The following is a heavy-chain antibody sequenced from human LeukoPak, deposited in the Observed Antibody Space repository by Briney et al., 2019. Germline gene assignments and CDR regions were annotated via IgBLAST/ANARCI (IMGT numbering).Heavy chain of an antibody. CDR1: GGSISSGSYY. CDR2: IYTSGST. J-gene: IGHJ4*02. Sequence: PSETLSLACTVSGGSISSGSYYWSWIRQPAGKGLKWIERIYTSGSTNYNPSLKSRVTISVDTSKNQFSLKLSSVTAADTAVYYCARVRPVGATTGNFDYWGQGTLVTVSS. D-gene: IGHD1-26*01. CDR3: ARVRPVGATTGNFDY. V-gene: IGHV4-61*02.